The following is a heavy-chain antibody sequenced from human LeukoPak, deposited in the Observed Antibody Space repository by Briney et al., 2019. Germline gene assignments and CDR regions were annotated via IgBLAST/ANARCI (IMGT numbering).Heavy chain of an antibody. CDR1: GYTFTSYG. CDR3: ARVLELLWFGESVVLDY. Sequence: ASVKVSCKASGYTFTSYGISWVRQAPGQGLEWMGWISAYNGNTNYAQKLQGRVTMTTDTSTSTAYMELRSLRSDDTAVYYCARVLELLWFGESVVLDYWGQGTLVTVSS. D-gene: IGHD3-10*01. J-gene: IGHJ4*02. CDR2: ISAYNGNT. V-gene: IGHV1-18*04.